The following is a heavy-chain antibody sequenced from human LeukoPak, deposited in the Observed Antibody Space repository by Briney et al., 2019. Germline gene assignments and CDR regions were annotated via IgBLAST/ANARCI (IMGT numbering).Heavy chain of an antibody. CDR3: VNIALAVY. J-gene: IGHJ4*02. CDR1: GXAFSTYA. V-gene: IGHV3-64D*09. D-gene: IGHD2-21*01. Sequence: GGSLRLSCSASGXAFSTYAMYWVRQAPGKGLEYVSVISSDGDTTYYADSVKGRFTISRDNSKNTLYLQMSSLRAEDTAVYYCVNIALAVYWGQGTLVTVSS. CDR2: ISSDGDTT.